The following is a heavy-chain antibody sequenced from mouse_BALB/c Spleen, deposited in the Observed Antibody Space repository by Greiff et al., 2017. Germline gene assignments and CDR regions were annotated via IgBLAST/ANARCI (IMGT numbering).Heavy chain of an antibody. J-gene: IGHJ3*01. V-gene: IGHV5-4*02. CDR1: GFTFSDYY. Sequence: EVKLVESGGGLVKPGGSLKLSCAASGFTFSDYYMYWVRQTPEKRLEWVATISDGGSYTYYPDSVKGRFTISRDNAKNNLYLQMSSLKSEDTAMYYCAREGGHYYGSGFAYWGQGTLVTVSA. CDR3: AREGGHYYGSGFAY. D-gene: IGHD1-2*01. CDR2: ISDGGSYT.